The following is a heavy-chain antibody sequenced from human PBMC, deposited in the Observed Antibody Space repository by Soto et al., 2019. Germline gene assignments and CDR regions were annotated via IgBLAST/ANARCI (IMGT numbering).Heavy chain of an antibody. J-gene: IGHJ4*02. CDR2: IYSGGST. V-gene: IGHV3-53*01. Sequence: EVQLVESGGGLIQPGGSLRISCAASGFTVSNNYMSWVRQAPGKGLEWVSLIYSGGSTRYADSVKGRFTVSRDNAKNTLYLQMNRLRAEDTAGYYCAKDGRGSGSHYNSFGYWGQGTLVTVSS. CDR1: GFTVSNNY. D-gene: IGHD3-10*01. CDR3: AKDGRGSGSHYNSFGY.